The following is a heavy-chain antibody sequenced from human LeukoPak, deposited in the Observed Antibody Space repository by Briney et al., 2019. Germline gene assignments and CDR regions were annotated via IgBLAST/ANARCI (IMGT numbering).Heavy chain of an antibody. D-gene: IGHD1-26*01. CDR2: IIPIFGTA. CDR3: ARSNSGSYRSGAFDI. CDR1: GGTSSSYA. Sequence: ASVKVSCKASGGTSSSYAISWVRQAPGQGLEWMGGIIPIFGTANYAQKFQGRVTITADKSTSTAYMELSSLRSEDTAVYYCARSNSGSYRSGAFDIWGQGTMVTASS. J-gene: IGHJ3*02. V-gene: IGHV1-69*06.